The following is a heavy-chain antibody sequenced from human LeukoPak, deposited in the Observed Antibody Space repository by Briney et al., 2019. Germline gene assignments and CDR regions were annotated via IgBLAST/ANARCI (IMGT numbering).Heavy chain of an antibody. D-gene: IGHD3-10*01. CDR1: GFTFSSYA. V-gene: IGHV3-23*01. Sequence: GGSLRLSCAASGFTFSSYAMSWVRQAPGKGLEWVSAISSSGGSTYYADSVKGRFTISRDNSKNTLYLQMNSLRAEDTAVYYCAKMSLLWFGELLNFDYWGQGTLVTVCS. CDR3: AKMSLLWFGELLNFDY. J-gene: IGHJ4*02. CDR2: ISSSGGST.